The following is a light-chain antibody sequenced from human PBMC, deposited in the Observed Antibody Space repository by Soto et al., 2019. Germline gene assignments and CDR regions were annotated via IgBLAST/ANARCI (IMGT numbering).Light chain of an antibody. CDR3: QQSYSTMYT. J-gene: IGKJ2*01. CDR1: QSISSY. Sequence: DIPMTQSPNSLSAFVGARGSITCRASQSISSYLNWYQQKPGKAHKLLIYAASSLQSGVPSRFSGSGSGTDFTLTISSLQPEDFATYYCQQSYSTMYTFGQGTNVDIK. CDR2: AAS. V-gene: IGKV1-39*01.